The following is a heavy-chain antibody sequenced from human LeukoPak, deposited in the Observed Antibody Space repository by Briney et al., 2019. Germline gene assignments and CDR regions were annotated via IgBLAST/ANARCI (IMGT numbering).Heavy chain of an antibody. CDR3: ARHLGQLGPTYYYGMDV. Sequence: GESLKISCKGSGYSFTSYWIGWVRQMPAKGLEWRGIIYPGDSDTRYSPSFQSQVTISADKSISTAYLQWSSLKASDTAMYYCARHLGQLGPTYYYGMDVWGQGTTVTVS. CDR1: GYSFTSYW. CDR2: IYPGDSDT. D-gene: IGHD6-6*01. J-gene: IGHJ6*02. V-gene: IGHV5-51*01.